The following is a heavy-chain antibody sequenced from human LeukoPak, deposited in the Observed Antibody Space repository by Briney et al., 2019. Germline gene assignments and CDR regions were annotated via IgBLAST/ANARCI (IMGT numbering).Heavy chain of an antibody. D-gene: IGHD1-26*01. CDR3: ARGGVSKWELIDAFDI. CDR1: GYSISSGYY. V-gene: IGHV4-38-2*02. Sequence: SETLSLTCTVSGYSISSGYYWGWIRQPPGKGLEWIRSIYHSGSTYYNPSLKSRVTISVDTSKNQFSLKLSSVTAADTAVYYCARGGVSKWELIDAFDIWGQGTMVTVSS. CDR2: IYHSGST. J-gene: IGHJ3*02.